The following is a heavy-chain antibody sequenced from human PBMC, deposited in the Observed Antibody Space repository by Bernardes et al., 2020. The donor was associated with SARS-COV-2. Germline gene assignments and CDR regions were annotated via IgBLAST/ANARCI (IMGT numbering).Heavy chain of an antibody. V-gene: IGHV4-4*07. CDR2: SHSSWGT. CDR3: ARGVIDASSSFVYYYYYGMDV. Sequence: SETLSPPFTVPGGPIRSYYWSWIRQPAGKGLEWIGRSHSSWGTNYNPSLKRRVTMSVDTSKNQFSLKLNSVTAAGAAVYYCARGVIDASSSFVYYYYYGMDVWGPGTTVTVSS. CDR1: GGPIRSYY. D-gene: IGHD6-6*01. J-gene: IGHJ6*02.